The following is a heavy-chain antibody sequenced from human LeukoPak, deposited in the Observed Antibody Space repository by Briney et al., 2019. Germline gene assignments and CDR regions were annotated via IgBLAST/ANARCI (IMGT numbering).Heavy chain of an antibody. J-gene: IGHJ1*01. Sequence: SETLSLTCAVYGGSFSGYYWGWIRQPPGKGLEGMGGIYYSGSTYYNPSLKSRVTISVDTSKNQFSLKLSSVTAADTAVYYCARHVKEEIDSSGYLSGTEYFQHWGQGTLVTVSS. CDR3: ARHVKEEIDSSGYLSGTEYFQH. V-gene: IGHV4-34*01. D-gene: IGHD3-22*01. CDR2: IYYSGST. CDR1: GGSFSGYY.